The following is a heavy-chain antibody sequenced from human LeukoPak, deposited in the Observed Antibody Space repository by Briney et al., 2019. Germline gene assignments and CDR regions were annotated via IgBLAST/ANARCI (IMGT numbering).Heavy chain of an antibody. CDR1: GFTLSSYA. CDR3: PKPLLTPGN. J-gene: IGHJ4*02. V-gene: IGHV3-23*01. Sequence: PGGSLRLSCAASGFTLSSYAMSWVRQAPGKGLEWVSAISDTGNTYHADSVKGRFTISRDNSGHVLYLQLNRLRVDDTAFYYCPKPLLTPGNWGPGTLVTVSS. D-gene: IGHD4-23*01. CDR2: ISDTGNT.